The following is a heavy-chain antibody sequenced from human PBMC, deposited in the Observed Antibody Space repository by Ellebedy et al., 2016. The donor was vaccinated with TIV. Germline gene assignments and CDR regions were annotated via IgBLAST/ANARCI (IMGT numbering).Heavy chain of an antibody. Sequence: GESLKISXAASGFTFSSYAMSWVRQAPGKGLEWVSAISGSGGSTYYADSVKGRFTISRDNSKNTLYLQMNSLRAEDTAVYYCANEAVAGPGGNWFDPWGQGTLVTVSS. V-gene: IGHV3-23*01. CDR1: GFTFSSYA. CDR2: ISGSGGST. CDR3: ANEAVAGPGGNWFDP. J-gene: IGHJ5*02. D-gene: IGHD6-19*01.